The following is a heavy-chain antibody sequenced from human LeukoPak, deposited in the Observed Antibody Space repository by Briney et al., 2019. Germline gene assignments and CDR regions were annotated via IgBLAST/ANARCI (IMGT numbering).Heavy chain of an antibody. V-gene: IGHV3-66*02. CDR3: ARSSGYYYHDY. D-gene: IGHD3-22*01. CDR2: IYSGGST. Sequence: GGSLRLSCAASGFTVSSNYMSWVRQAPGKGLEWVSVIYSGGSTYYADSVKGRFTISRDNSKNTLFLQMNSLRAVDTAVYYCARSSGYYYHDYWGQGTLVTVSS. J-gene: IGHJ4*02. CDR1: GFTVSSNY.